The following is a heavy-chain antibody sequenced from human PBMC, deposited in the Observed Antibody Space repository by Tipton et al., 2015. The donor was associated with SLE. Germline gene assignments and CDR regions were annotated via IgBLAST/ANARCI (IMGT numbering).Heavy chain of an antibody. CDR1: GYSFTSYG. CDR3: ARVSTSSAGGY. CDR2: ISAYNGNT. Sequence: QSGAEVKKPGESLKISCKGSGYSFTSYGISWVRQAPGQGLEWMGWISAYNGNTNYAQKLQGRITMTTDTSTSTAYMDLRSLRSDDTAVYYCARVSTSSAGGYWGQGTLVTVSS. V-gene: IGHV1-18*01. J-gene: IGHJ4*02. D-gene: IGHD2-2*01.